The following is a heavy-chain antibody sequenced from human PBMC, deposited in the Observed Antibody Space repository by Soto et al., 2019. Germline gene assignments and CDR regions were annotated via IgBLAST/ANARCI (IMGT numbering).Heavy chain of an antibody. V-gene: IGHV1-69*01. CDR1: GGTFSSYA. J-gene: IGHJ4*02. CDR3: AWARTLIVGADYFDY. CDR2: IIPIFGTA. Sequence: QVQLVQSGAEVKKPGSSVKVSCKASGGTFSSYAISWVRQAPGQGLEWMGGIIPIFGTANYAQKFQGRVTITADESTSTAYMELSSLRAEDTAVYYCAWARTLIVGADYFDYWGQGTLVTVSS. D-gene: IGHD1-26*01.